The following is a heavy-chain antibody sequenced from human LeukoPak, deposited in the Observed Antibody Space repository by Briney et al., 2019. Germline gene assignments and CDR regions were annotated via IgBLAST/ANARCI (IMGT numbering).Heavy chain of an antibody. V-gene: IGHV4-39*01. CDR1: GGSISSSSYY. Sequence: PSETLSLTCTASGGSISSSSYYWGWIRQPPGKGLEWIGSIYYSGSTYYNPSLKSRVTISVDTSRDQFSLKLSSVTAADTAVYYCARRAYDFWSGPEYFRHWGQGTLVTVSS. CDR3: ARRAYDFWSGPEYFRH. CDR2: IYYSGST. D-gene: IGHD3-3*01. J-gene: IGHJ1*01.